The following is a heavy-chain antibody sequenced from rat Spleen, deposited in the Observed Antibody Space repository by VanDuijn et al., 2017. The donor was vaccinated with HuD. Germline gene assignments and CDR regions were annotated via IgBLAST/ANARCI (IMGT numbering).Heavy chain of an antibody. Sequence: EVQLVESGGGLVQPGRSLKLSCVASGFTFNNYWMTWIRQAPGKGLEWIASITNTGGTTYYPDSVKGRFTISRDNGNDTLYLQMDSLRSEDTATYYCATYFGYNLNWFAYWGQGTLVTVSS. CDR3: ATYFGYNLNWFAY. CDR1: GFTFNNYW. J-gene: IGHJ3*01. D-gene: IGHD1-9*01. CDR2: ITNTGGTT. V-gene: IGHV5-31*01.